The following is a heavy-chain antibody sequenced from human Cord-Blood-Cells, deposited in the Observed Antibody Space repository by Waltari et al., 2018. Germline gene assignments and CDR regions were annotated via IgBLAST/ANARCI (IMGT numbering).Heavy chain of an antibody. CDR3: ARGPAQRDGYNDY. J-gene: IGHJ4*02. V-gene: IGHV4-34*01. D-gene: IGHD5-12*01. CDR1: GASLGRYS. CDR2: INHSGRT. Sequence: QVQLQQWGAGLLTPTEPLSLTCAAYGASLGRYSWSSTRQPPGKGLGWIGEINHSGRTNYNPSLKSRVTISVDTSKNQFSLKLSSVTAADTAVYYCARGPAQRDGYNDYWGRGTLVTVSS.